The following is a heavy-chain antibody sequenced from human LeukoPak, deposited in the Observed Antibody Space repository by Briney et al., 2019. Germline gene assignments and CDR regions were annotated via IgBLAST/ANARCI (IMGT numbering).Heavy chain of an antibody. CDR1: GYIFTGYY. D-gene: IGHD1-26*01. J-gene: IGHJ6*03. Sequence: GASVKVSCKASGYIFTGYYMYWVRQAPGQGLEWMGWINPNSGGTNYTQKFQGRATMTRDTSISTAYMELSRLRSDDTAVYYCARYFSGNYYPYFYHVDVWGKGTTVTVSS. CDR2: INPNSGGT. V-gene: IGHV1-2*02. CDR3: ARYFSGNYYPYFYHVDV.